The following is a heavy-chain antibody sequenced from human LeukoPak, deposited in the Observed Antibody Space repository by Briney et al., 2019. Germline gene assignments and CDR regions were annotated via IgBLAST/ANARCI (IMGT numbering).Heavy chain of an antibody. CDR3: ARDRGVRAFYYYMDV. CDR2: IYSSGST. D-gene: IGHD3-10*01. CDR1: GDSISSYY. V-gene: IGHV4-4*07. J-gene: IGHJ6*03. Sequence: SETLSLTCAVSGDSISSYYWSWIRQPAGKGLEWIGRIYSSGSTNYNPSLKSRVTMSVDTSKNQFSLKLSSVTAADTAVYYCARDRGVRAFYYYMDVWGKGTTVTVSS.